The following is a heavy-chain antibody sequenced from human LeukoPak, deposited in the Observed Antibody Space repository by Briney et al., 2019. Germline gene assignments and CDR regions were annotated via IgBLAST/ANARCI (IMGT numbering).Heavy chain of an antibody. Sequence: PGRSLRLPCAASGFTFSSYGMHWVRQAPGKGLEWVANIKQDGSEKYYVDSVKGRFTISRDNAKNSLYLQMNSLRAEDTAVYYCARYDYGSGSYDYWGQGTLVTVSS. J-gene: IGHJ4*02. V-gene: IGHV3-7*01. D-gene: IGHD3-10*01. CDR1: GFTFSSYG. CDR2: IKQDGSEK. CDR3: ARYDYGSGSYDY.